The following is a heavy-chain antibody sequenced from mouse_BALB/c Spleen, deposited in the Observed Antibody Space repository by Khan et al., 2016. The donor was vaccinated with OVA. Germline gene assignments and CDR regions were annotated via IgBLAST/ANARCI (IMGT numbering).Heavy chain of an antibody. CDR2: IYPYNDDT. CDR1: GYTFTDYV. V-gene: IGHV1S136*01. D-gene: IGHD1-1*01. CDR3: ARSATDYYTVDH. J-gene: IGHJ4*01. Sequence: VQLQQSGPELVQPGASVKMSCKASGYTFTDYVMHWVMQKPGQGLEWIGYIYPYNDDTESTERFRVKATLTLDKSSTTAYMELNSLTSADSAVYYGARSATDYYTVDHWGQGTSVTVSS.